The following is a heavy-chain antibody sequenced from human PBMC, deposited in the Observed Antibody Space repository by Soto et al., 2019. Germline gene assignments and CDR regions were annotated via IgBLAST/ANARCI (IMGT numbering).Heavy chain of an antibody. J-gene: IGHJ4*02. CDR2: INSDGSIA. Sequence: PEGSLRLSCAASGFTFSSYWMHWVRQAPGRGLVWVSLINSDGSIASYADSVRGRFTISRENAKNTVYLQTNSLGAEDTAVYYRERVNPLGWSDCDYWGQGTLVTGSS. CDR3: ERVNPLGWSDCDY. V-gene: IGHV3-74*01. D-gene: IGHD6-19*01. CDR1: GFTFSSYW.